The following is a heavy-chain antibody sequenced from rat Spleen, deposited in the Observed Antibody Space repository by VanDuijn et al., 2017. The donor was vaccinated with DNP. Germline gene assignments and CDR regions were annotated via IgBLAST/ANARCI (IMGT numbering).Heavy chain of an antibody. CDR1: GYSITSNY. V-gene: IGHV3-3*01. J-gene: IGHJ2*01. CDR3: ARFDPDLDY. D-gene: IGHD3-2*01. CDR2: IKKAGST. Sequence: EVQLQESGPGLVKPSQSLSLTCSVTGYSITSNYWAWIRQFPGNKLEWLEYIKKAGSTNYNPSLKSRISITRDTSKYQFFLHLNSLTTEETTTYYCARFDPDLDYWGQGVMVTVSS.